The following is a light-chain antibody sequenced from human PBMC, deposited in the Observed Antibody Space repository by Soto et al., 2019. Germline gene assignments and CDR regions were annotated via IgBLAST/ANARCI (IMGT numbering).Light chain of an antibody. Sequence: QSALAQPLSASGSPGQSVAISCTVTSSDVGGYNYVSWYQQHPGKAPKLMIYEVSKRPSGVPDRFSGSKSGNTASLTVSGLQAEDEADYYCSSYAGSSNVFGTGTKVTVL. V-gene: IGLV2-8*01. J-gene: IGLJ1*01. CDR1: SSDVGGYNY. CDR2: EVS. CDR3: SSYAGSSNV.